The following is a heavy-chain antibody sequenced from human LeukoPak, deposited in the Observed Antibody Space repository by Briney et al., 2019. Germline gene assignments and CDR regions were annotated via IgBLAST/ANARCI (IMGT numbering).Heavy chain of an antibody. D-gene: IGHD2-2*01. CDR1: GFTFSSYA. CDR3: ARVMGRYCSSTSCYVDY. V-gene: IGHV3-23*01. J-gene: IGHJ4*02. Sequence: GGSLRLSCAASGFTFSSYAMSWVRQAPGKGLESVSAISGSGGSTNYADSVKGRFTISRDNSKNTLYLQMNSLRAEDTAVYYCARVMGRYCSSTSCYVDYWGQGTLVTVSS. CDR2: ISGSGGST.